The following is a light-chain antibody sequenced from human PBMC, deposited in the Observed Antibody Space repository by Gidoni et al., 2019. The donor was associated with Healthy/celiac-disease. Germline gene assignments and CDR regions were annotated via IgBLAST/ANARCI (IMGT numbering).Light chain of an antibody. CDR3: NSRDSSGNHF. J-gene: IGLJ1*01. CDR2: GKN. Sequence: SSELTQDPAVSVALGQTVRITCQRDSLRSYYASWYQQKPGQAPVLVIYGKNNRPSGIPDRFSGSSSGNTASLTITGAQAEDEADYYCNSRDSSGNHFFGTGTKVTVL. V-gene: IGLV3-19*01. CDR1: SLRSYY.